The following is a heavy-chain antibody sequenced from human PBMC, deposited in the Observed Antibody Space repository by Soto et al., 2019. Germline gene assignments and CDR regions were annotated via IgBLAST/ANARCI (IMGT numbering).Heavy chain of an antibody. CDR3: ATTPTDRFLQSSPTYYYFGMDV. D-gene: IGHD3-3*01. CDR2: IIPIFHTS. V-gene: IGHV1-69*13. Sequence: SVKVSCKASRGTFSSFAISWVRQAPGQGLEWMGWIIPIFHTSNYAQNFQGTVTITADESTSTAFLELSSLRSDDTAVYYCATTPTDRFLQSSPTYYYFGMDVWGQGTTVTVSS. CDR1: RGTFSSFA. J-gene: IGHJ6*02.